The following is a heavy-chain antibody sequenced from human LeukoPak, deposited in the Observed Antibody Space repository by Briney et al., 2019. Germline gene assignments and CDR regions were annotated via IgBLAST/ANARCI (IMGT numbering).Heavy chain of an antibody. J-gene: IGHJ6*02. V-gene: IGHV3-74*01. Sequence: GVSLRLACAAFGFTLNDYWMHWVRQVPGTGPVWVSYINSDGTNTDYADSVKGRFTIFRDNAKKTLYLQMNSLRAEDTAVYFCAKAGLLWFGESWMGVWGQGTTVTVSS. CDR2: INSDGTNT. D-gene: IGHD3-10*01. CDR1: GFTLNDYW. CDR3: AKAGLLWFGESWMGV.